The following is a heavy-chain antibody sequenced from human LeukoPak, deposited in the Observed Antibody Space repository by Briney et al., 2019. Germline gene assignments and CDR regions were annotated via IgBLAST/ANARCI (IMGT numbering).Heavy chain of an antibody. J-gene: IGHJ6*02. V-gene: IGHV3-33*08. D-gene: IGHD1-1*01. CDR1: GFTFSNYG. CDR2: ILYDGINK. Sequence: PGGSLRLSCAASGFTFSNYGMHWVRQAPGKGLEWVAVILYDGINKNYADSVKGRFTISRDNSKNTLYLQMNSLRAEDTAVYYCARDRRTGTMGIYYYYGMDVWGQGTTVTVSS. CDR3: ARDRRTGTMGIYYYYGMDV.